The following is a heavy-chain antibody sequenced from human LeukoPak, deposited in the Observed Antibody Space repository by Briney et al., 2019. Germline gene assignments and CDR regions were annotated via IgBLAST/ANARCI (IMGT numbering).Heavy chain of an antibody. CDR2: IYNSGST. Sequence: PSETLSLTCTVSGGSISNYYWSWIRQSPGKGLEWIGYIYNSGSTNYNLSLKSRVTISVDTSKNQFSLKLSSVTAADTAVYYCARDLTARNWFDPWGQGTLVTVSS. J-gene: IGHJ5*02. V-gene: IGHV4-59*01. CDR3: ARDLTARNWFDP. CDR1: GGSISNYY.